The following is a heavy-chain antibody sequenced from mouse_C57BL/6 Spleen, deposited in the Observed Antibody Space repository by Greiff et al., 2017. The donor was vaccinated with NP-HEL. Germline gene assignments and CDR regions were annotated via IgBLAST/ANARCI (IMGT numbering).Heavy chain of an antibody. V-gene: IGHV1-66*01. J-gene: IGHJ2*01. CDR1: GYSFTSYY. CDR2: IYPGSGNT. Sequence: QVQLKQSGPELVKPGASVKISCKASGYSFTSYYIHWVKQRPGQGLEWIGWIYPGSGNTKYNEKFKGKATLTADTSSSTAYMQLSSLTSEDSAVYYCAREGYGTFDYWGQGTTLTVSS. CDR3: AREGYGTFDY. D-gene: IGHD1-1*01.